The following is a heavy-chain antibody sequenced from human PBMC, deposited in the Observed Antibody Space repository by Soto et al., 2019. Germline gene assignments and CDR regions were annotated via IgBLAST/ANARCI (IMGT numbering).Heavy chain of an antibody. Sequence: QVQLQQWGAGLLKPSETLSLTCAVYGGSFSGYYWSWIRQPPGKGLEWIGEINHSGSTNYNPSLKSRVTISVDTSKNQFALKLSSVTAADTAVYYCARGGDGLGLDYWGQGTLVTVSS. CDR1: GGSFSGYY. CDR2: INHSGST. CDR3: ARGGDGLGLDY. J-gene: IGHJ4*02. V-gene: IGHV4-34*01.